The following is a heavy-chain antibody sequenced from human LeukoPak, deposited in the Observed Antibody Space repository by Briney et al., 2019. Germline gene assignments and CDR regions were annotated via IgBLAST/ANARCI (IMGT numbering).Heavy chain of an antibody. J-gene: IGHJ5*02. V-gene: IGHV1-24*01. CDR3: ATEYRSGSYFWFDP. CDR2: FDPEDGET. Sequence: ASVKVSCKVSGYTLTELSMHWVRQAPGKGLEWMGGFDPEDGETIYAQKFQGRVTMTEDTSTDTAYMELSSLRSEDTAVYYCATEYRSGSYFWFDPWGQGPLVTVSS. CDR1: GYTLTELS. D-gene: IGHD3-10*01.